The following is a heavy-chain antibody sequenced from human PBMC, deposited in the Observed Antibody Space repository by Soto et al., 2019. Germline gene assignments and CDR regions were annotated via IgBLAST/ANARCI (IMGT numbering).Heavy chain of an antibody. CDR1: GYTFTDYY. V-gene: IGHV1-2*02. Sequence: ASVKVSRKGAGYTFTDYYMHWVRQAPGQGLEWMGWINPNSGGTNYAQKFQGRVTMTRDTSISTAYMELSRLRSDDTAVYYCAGPFSGGDYALHVWGQATTVTVSS. CDR2: INPNSGGT. CDR3: AGPFSGGDYALHV. D-gene: IGHD2-21*02. J-gene: IGHJ6*02.